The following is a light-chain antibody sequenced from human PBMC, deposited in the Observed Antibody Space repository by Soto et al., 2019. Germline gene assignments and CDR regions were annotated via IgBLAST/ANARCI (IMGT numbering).Light chain of an antibody. CDR3: QQSYGTPWT. V-gene: IGKV1-8*01. CDR1: QGISSY. CDR2: AAS. J-gene: IGKJ1*01. Sequence: AIRMTQSPSSFSASTGDRVTITCRASQGISSYLAWYQQKPGKAPKLLIYAASTLQSGVPSRFSGSGSGTDFTLTIRSLQPEDFATYYCQQSYGTPWTFGQGTKVDIK.